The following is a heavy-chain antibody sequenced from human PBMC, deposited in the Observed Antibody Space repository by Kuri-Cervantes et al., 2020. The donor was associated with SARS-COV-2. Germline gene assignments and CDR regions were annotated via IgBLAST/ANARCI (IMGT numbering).Heavy chain of an antibody. J-gene: IGHJ5*02. CDR2: IIPIFGTA. CDR1: GGTFSSYA. CDR3: ARDTYYYDSGP. V-gene: IGHV1-69*06. D-gene: IGHD3-22*01. Sequence: SVKVSCKASGGTFSSYAISWVRQAPGQGLEWMGGIIPIFGTANYAQKFQGRVTITADKSTSTAYMELSRLRSDDTAVYYCARDTYYYDSGPWGQGTLVTVSS.